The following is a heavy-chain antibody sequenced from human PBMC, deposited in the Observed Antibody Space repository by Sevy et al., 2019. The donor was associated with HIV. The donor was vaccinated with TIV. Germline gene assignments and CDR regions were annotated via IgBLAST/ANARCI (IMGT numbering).Heavy chain of an antibody. CDR2: ISGSGAST. Sequence: GGSLRLSCAASGFTFRTYAMTWVRQAPGKGLDWVSAISGSGASTYYADSVKGRFTISRDNSKNTLYLQMNSLRAEDTAVYYCAKEGGGYNYDSSGLLDNWGQGTLATVSS. V-gene: IGHV3-23*01. CDR3: AKEGGGYNYDSSGLLDN. D-gene: IGHD3-22*01. CDR1: GFTFRTYA. J-gene: IGHJ4*02.